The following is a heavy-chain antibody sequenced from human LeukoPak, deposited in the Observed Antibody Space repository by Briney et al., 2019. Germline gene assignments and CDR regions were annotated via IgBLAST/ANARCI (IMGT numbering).Heavy chain of an antibody. Sequence: SETRSLTCTVSGGSISSYYWSWIRQPPGKGLEWIGYIYYSGSTNYNPSLKSRVTISVDTSKNQFSLKLSSVTAADTAVYYCARGLGIQWLGPNFDYWGQGTLVTVSS. D-gene: IGHD6-19*01. CDR3: ARGLGIQWLGPNFDY. CDR1: GGSISSYY. V-gene: IGHV4-59*01. J-gene: IGHJ4*02. CDR2: IYYSGST.